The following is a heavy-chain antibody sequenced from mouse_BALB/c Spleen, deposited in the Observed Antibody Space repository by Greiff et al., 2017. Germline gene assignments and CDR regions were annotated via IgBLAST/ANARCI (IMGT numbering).Heavy chain of an antibody. D-gene: IGHD2-1*01. CDR3: ARGGNYVGFAY. CDR1: GFTFSSYA. CDR2: ISSGGST. Sequence: EVMLVESGGGLVKPGGSLKLSCAASGFTFSSYAMSWVRQTPEKRLEWVASISSGGSTYYPDSVKGRFTISRDNARNILYLQMSSLRSKDTAMYYCARGGNYVGFAYWGQGTLVTVSA. J-gene: IGHJ3*01. V-gene: IGHV5-6-5*01.